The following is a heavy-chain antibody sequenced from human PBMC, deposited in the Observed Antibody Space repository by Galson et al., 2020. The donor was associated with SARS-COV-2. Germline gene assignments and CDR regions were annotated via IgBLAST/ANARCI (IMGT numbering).Heavy chain of an antibody. CDR3: ASTTDYYDSPRWIQH. CDR1: GYTFTSYY. CDR2: INPSGGST. Sequence: ASVKVSCKASGYTFTSYYMHWVRQAPGQGLEWMGIINPSGGSTSYAQKFQGRVTMTRDTSTSTVYMELSSLRSEDTAVYYCASTTDYYDSPRWIQHWGQGTLVTVSS. J-gene: IGHJ1*01. V-gene: IGHV1-46*01. D-gene: IGHD3-22*01.